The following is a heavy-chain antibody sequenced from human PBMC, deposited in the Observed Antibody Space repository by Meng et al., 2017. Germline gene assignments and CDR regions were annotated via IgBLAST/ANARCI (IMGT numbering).Heavy chain of an antibody. V-gene: IGHV4-39*07. CDR3: ARNPLRYCSSTSCPPVH. Sequence: SETLSLTCTVSGGSISSSSYYWGWVRQPPGKGLEWIGSIYYSVSTYYNPSLKSRVTISVDTSKNQFSLKLSSVTAADTAVYYCARNPLRYCSSTSCPPVHWGQGTLVTVSS. CDR2: IYYSVST. D-gene: IGHD2-2*01. CDR1: GGSISSSSYY. J-gene: IGHJ4*02.